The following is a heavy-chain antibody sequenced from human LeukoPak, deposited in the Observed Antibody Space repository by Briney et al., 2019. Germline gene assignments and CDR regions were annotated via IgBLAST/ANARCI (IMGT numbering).Heavy chain of an antibody. CDR2: ISYDGSNK. CDR1: GFTFSSYG. V-gene: IGHV3-30*18. Sequence: GGSLRLSCAASGFTFSSYGMHWVRQAPGKGLEWVAVISYDGSNKYYADSVKGRFTISRDNSKNTLYLQMNSLRAEDTAVYYCAKPREDYFDYWGQGTLVTVSS. CDR3: AKPREDYFDY. J-gene: IGHJ4*02.